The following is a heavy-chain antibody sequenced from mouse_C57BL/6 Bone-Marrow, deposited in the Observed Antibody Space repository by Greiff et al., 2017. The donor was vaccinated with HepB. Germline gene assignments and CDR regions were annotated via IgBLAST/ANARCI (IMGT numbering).Heavy chain of an antibody. J-gene: IGHJ3*01. CDR1: GFTFSSYA. CDR2: ISDGGSYT. V-gene: IGHV5-4*01. Sequence: DVMLVESGGGLVKPGGSLKLSCAASGFTFSSYAMSWVRQTPEKRLEWVATISDGGSYTYYPDNVKGRFTISRDNAKNNLYLQMSHLKSEDTAMYYYARDRGSSGPAWFAYWGQGTLVTVSA. D-gene: IGHD3-2*02. CDR3: ARDRGSSGPAWFAY.